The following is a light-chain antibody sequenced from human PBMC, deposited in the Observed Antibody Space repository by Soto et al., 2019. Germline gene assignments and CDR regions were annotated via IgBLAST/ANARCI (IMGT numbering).Light chain of an antibody. Sequence: DIQMTQSPTSLSASVGDRVTITCRASQTINKNLNWYRHKLGKAPELLIYDASDSQAGVPSRFSGSGSGTDFTLIISGLQPEDFATYYCQQSYNSPYTFGQGTNLEIK. V-gene: IGKV1-39*01. CDR2: DAS. J-gene: IGKJ2*01. CDR1: QTINKN. CDR3: QQSYNSPYT.